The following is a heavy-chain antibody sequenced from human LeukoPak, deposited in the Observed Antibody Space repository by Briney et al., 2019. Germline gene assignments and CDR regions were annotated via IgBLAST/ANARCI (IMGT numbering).Heavy chain of an antibody. CDR3: ARGRLPLDY. Sequence: SQTLSLTCTVSGGSISSGDYYWSWLRQPPGKGREWIGYIYYSGSTNYNPSLKSRVTISVDTSKNQFSLKLSSVTAADTAVYYCARGRLPLDYWGQGTLVTVSS. CDR1: GGSISSGDYY. V-gene: IGHV4-30-4*01. J-gene: IGHJ4*02. CDR2: IYYSGST. D-gene: IGHD6-25*01.